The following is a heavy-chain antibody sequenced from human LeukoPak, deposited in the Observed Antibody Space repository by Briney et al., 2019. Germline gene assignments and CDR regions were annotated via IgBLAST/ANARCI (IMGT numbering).Heavy chain of an antibody. CDR1: GFTFSDYY. Sequence: KAGGSLRLSCAASGFTFSDYYMTWIRQAPGKGLEWVSYITSSSGYTNHADSVKGRFTISRDNAKNSLYLQMNSLRAEDTAVYYCARGEGLMADYWGRGTLVTVSS. CDR2: ITSSSGYT. J-gene: IGHJ4*02. D-gene: IGHD2-8*01. V-gene: IGHV3-11*05. CDR3: ARGEGLMADY.